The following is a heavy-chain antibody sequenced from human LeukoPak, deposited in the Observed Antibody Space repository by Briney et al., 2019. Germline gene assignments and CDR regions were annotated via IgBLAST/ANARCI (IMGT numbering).Heavy chain of an antibody. J-gene: IGHJ6*03. CDR3: ARSGIAARPDYYYSCYMDV. CDR2: IYYSGST. V-gene: IGHV4-59*13. D-gene: IGHD6-6*01. Sequence: SETLSLTCTVSGGSISSYYWSWIRQPPGKGLEWIGYIYYSGSTNYNPSLKSRVTISVDTSKNQFSLKLSSVTAADTAVYYCARSGIAARPDYYYSCYMDVWGKGTTVTVSS. CDR1: GGSISSYY.